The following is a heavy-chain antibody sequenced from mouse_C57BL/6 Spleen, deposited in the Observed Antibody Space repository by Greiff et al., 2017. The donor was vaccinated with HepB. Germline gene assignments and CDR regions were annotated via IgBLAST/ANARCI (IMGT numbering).Heavy chain of an antibody. J-gene: IGHJ4*01. CDR3: AKTTVARQGMDY. Sequence: EVQVVESGGGLVKPGGSLKLSCAASGFTFSDYGMHWVRQAPEKGLEWVAYISSGSSTIYYADTVKGRFTISRDNAKNTLFLQMTSLRSEDTAMYYCAKTTVARQGMDYWGQGTSVTVSS. V-gene: IGHV5-17*01. CDR1: GFTFSDYG. CDR2: ISSGSSTI. D-gene: IGHD1-1*01.